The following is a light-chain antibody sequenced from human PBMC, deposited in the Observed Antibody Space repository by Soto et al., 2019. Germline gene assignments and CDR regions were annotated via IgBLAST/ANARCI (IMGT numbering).Light chain of an antibody. CDR2: GAS. CDR3: QQYNNWPPT. CDR1: QSVTSN. V-gene: IGKV3-15*01. Sequence: IVMTQSPATLSVSPGESVTLSCRASQSVTSNSAWYQQKPGQAPMLLIYGASTRATGIPARFSGSGSGTEFTLTISSLQSDDFAVYHCQQYNNWPPTFGQGTRLEIK. J-gene: IGKJ5*01.